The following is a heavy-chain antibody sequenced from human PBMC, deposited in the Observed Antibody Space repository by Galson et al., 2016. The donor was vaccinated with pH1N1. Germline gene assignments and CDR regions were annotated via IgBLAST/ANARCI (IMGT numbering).Heavy chain of an antibody. CDR1: GFTFSSYW. CDR2: IKQDESAT. D-gene: IGHD1/OR15-1a*01. CDR3: ARANNLDY. J-gene: IGHJ4*02. Sequence: SLRLSCAASGFTFSSYWMSWVRQAPGKGLEWVANIKQDESATYYVDSVKGRFTISRDNAKNSLYLQMNSLRAEDTAVYFCARANNLDYWGQGTLVTVSS. V-gene: IGHV3-7*01.